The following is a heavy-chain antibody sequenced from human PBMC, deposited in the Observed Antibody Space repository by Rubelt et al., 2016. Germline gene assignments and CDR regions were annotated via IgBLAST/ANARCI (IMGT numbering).Heavy chain of an antibody. CDR3: ARDQLALYAFDI. D-gene: IGHD1-1*01. CDR2: ISAYDGNT. J-gene: IGHJ3*02. V-gene: IGHV1-18*01. Sequence: QVQLVQSGAEVKKPGASVKVSCKASGYTFTSYGISWVRQAPGQGLEWMGWISAYDGNTNYAPKLQGRVTMTPATSTSTAYMELRSLRSDDTAVYFCARDQLALYAFDIWGQGTMVTVSS. CDR1: GYTFTSYG.